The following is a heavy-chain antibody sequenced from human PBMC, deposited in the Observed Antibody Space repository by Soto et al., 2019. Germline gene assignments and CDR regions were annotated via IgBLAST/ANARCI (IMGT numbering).Heavy chain of an antibody. V-gene: IGHV3-11*06. D-gene: IGHD2-21*01. Sequence: QVQLVESGGVLVKPGGSLRLACAASGFSFGDSYMSWVRQAPGKGLEWLSYISGGSSYTNYADSVKGRFNISRDNAKRSLYLEMNSLRADDTAVYYWAQTIVAASGYYFDHWGQGNLVTVSS. CDR1: GFSFGDSY. CDR3: AQTIVAASGYYFDH. CDR2: ISGGSSYT. J-gene: IGHJ4*02.